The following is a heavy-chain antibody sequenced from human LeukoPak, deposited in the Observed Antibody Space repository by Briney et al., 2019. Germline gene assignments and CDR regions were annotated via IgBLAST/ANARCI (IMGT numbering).Heavy chain of an antibody. D-gene: IGHD2-15*01. J-gene: IGHJ3*02. Sequence: SETLSLTCTVSGGSISSSSYYWGWIRQPPGKGLEWIGSIYYSGSTYYNPSLKSRVTISVDTSKNQFSLKLSSVTAAGTAVYYCARDWEDIVVVVAATTRAFDIWGQGTMVTVSS. CDR2: IYYSGST. CDR1: GGSISSSSYY. CDR3: ARDWEDIVVVVAATTRAFDI. V-gene: IGHV4-39*07.